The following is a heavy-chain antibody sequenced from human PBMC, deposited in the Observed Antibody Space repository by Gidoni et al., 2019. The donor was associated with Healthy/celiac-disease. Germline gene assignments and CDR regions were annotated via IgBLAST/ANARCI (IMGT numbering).Heavy chain of an antibody. D-gene: IGHD3-3*01. Sequence: EVHLVESGGGLVKPGGSLRLSCAASGFTFSSYRMNWVRQAPGKGLEWVSSISSSSSFIYYADSVKGRFTISIDNANSSLYLQMNSLRVEDTAVYYCARYDFWSGIDYWGQGTLVTVSS. J-gene: IGHJ4*02. CDR1: GFTFSSYR. CDR3: ARYDFWSGIDY. CDR2: ISSSSSFI. V-gene: IGHV3-21*01.